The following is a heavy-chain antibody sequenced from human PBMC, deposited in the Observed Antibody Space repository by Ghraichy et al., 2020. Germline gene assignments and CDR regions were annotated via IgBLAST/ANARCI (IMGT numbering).Heavy chain of an antibody. V-gene: IGHV3-30*18. CDR1: GFTFRSYG. J-gene: IGHJ4*02. Sequence: GGSLRLSCAASGFTFRSYGMHWVRQAPGKGLEWVAVISYDGSNKYYADSVKGRFTISRDNSKNTLYLQMNSLRAEDTAVYYCAKVLNAIFGVEPLFDYWGQGTLVTVSS. CDR3: AKVLNAIFGVEPLFDY. D-gene: IGHD3-3*01. CDR2: ISYDGSNK.